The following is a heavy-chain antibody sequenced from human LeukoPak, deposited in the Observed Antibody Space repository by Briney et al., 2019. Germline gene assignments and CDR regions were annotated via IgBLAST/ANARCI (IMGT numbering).Heavy chain of an antibody. D-gene: IGHD4-11*01. Sequence: PSETLSLTCTVSGYSISSGYYWGWIRQPPGKGLEWIGSIYHSGSTYYSPSLKSRVTISVDTSKNQFSLKLSSVTAADTAVYYCARDGGYSNPYYYYYYYMDVWGKGTTVTVSS. CDR2: IYHSGST. CDR1: GYSISSGYY. CDR3: ARDGGYSNPYYYYYYYMDV. J-gene: IGHJ6*03. V-gene: IGHV4-38-2*02.